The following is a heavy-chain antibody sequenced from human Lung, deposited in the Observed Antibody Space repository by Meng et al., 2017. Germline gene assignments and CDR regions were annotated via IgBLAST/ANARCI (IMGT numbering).Heavy chain of an antibody. V-gene: IGHV1-3*01. J-gene: IGHJ4*02. CDR1: GYTFTNYA. CDR3: ARDIVVTFGELTTLDS. Sequence: QVHLVQPGAEVKKPGASVKGSCKASGYTFTNYAMHWVRQAPGQGLEWMGWINAGSENTEYSQKFQGRVTLTRDTSATTAYMELRSLKSEDTAIYYCARDIVVTFGELTTLDSWGQGTLVTVSS. CDR2: INAGSENT. D-gene: IGHD2-21*01.